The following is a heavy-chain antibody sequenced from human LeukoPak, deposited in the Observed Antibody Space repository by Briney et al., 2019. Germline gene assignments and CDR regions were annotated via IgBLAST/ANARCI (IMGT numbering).Heavy chain of an antibody. CDR3: ASGGTFGVVITTHYYMDV. V-gene: IGHV1-69*05. CDR1: GGTFSSYA. J-gene: IGHJ6*03. Sequence: ASVKVSCKASGGTFSSYAISWVRHAPGQGLEWMGGIIPIFGTANYAQKFQGRVTITTDESTSTAYMELSSLRSEDTAVYYCASGGTFGVVITTHYYMDVWGKGTTVTVSS. D-gene: IGHD3-3*01. CDR2: IIPIFGTA.